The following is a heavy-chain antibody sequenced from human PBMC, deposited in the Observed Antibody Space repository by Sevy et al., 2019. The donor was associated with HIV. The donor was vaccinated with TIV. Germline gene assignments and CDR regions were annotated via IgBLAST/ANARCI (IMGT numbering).Heavy chain of an antibody. V-gene: IGHV4-31*03. CDR2: IYFSGST. J-gene: IGHJ4*02. CDR1: GGSISSTSDY. Sequence: SETLSLTCTVSGGSISSTSDYWTWIRQHPGKGLEWIGNIYFSGSTYSNPSLKSRLIMSVDTSKNQLSLKMRSVTAADTAVYYCATLRGFDTSGYYIDYWGQGTLVTVSS. D-gene: IGHD5-12*01. CDR3: ATLRGFDTSGYYIDY.